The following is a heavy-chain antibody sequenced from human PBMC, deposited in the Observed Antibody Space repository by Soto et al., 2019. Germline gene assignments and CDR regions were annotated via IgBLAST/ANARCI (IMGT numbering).Heavy chain of an antibody. V-gene: IGHV4-59*01. CDR3: ARSGYDSSGYYVTPFYYYYGMDV. CDR2: IYYSGST. J-gene: IGHJ6*02. D-gene: IGHD3-22*01. CDR1: GGSISSYY. Sequence: SETLSLTCTVSGGSISSYYWSWIRQPPGKGLEWIGYIYYSGSTSYNPSLKSRVTISVDTSKNQFSLKLSSVTAADTAVYYCARSGYDSSGYYVTPFYYYYGMDVWGQGTTVTVS.